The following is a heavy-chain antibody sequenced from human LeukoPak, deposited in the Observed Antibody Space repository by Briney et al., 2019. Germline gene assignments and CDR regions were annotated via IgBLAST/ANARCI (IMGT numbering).Heavy chain of an antibody. J-gene: IGHJ5*02. V-gene: IGHV6-1*01. CDR3: ARAPLLTEGIWRWGWFDP. Sequence: SQTLSLTCAISGDSVSSNSAAWNWIRQSPSRGLEWLGRTFHRSNWYTDYAVSLRSRIAINPDTSNNQFSLQLNSVTPEDTAVYYCARAPLLTEGIWRWGWFDPWGQGTLVTVSS. CDR1: GDSVSSNSAA. D-gene: IGHD2-8*01. CDR2: TFHRSNWYT.